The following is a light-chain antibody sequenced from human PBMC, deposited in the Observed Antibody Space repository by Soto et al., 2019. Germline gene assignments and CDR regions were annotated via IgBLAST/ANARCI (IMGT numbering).Light chain of an antibody. CDR2: AAS. J-gene: IGKJ4*01. V-gene: IGKV1-9*01. Sequence: DIQLTQSPSFLSASVGDRVTITCRASQGISSYVAWYQQKPGKAPKVLIYAASTLKSGVPSRFSGSGSGTEFTLTISSLQPEDFANYHCQQVKNYPLTFGGGTRLEIK. CDR3: QQVKNYPLT. CDR1: QGISSY.